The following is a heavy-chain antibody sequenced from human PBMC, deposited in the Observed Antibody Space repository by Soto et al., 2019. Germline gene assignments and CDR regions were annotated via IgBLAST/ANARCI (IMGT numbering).Heavy chain of an antibody. V-gene: IGHV4-59*08. Sequence: SETLSLTCTVSGGSISSYYWSSIRQPPGKGLEWIGYIYYSGSTNYNPSLKSRVTISVDTSKNQFSLKLSSVTAADTAVYYCARTAYSGSSYYFDYWGQGTLVTVSS. J-gene: IGHJ4*02. CDR2: IYYSGST. D-gene: IGHD1-26*01. CDR1: GGSISSYY. CDR3: ARTAYSGSSYYFDY.